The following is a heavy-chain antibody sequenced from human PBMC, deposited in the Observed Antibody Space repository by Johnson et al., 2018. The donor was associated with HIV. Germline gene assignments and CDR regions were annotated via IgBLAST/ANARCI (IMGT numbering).Heavy chain of an antibody. D-gene: IGHD6-19*01. CDR3: ARAYSSGWLGAFDM. CDR1: GFTFSSYG. Sequence: QMLLVESGGGVVQPGGSLRLSCVASGFTFSSYGMHWVRQAPGKGLVWVAFIRHDGSNKYYADSVKGRFTVSRDNSKNTLYLQMNSLRAEDTAVYYCARAYSSGWLGAFDMWGQGTTVTVSS. CDR2: IRHDGSNK. V-gene: IGHV3-30*02. J-gene: IGHJ3*02.